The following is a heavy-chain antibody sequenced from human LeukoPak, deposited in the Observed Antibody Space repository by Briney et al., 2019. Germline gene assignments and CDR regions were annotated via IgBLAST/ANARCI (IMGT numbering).Heavy chain of an antibody. CDR1: GFTFSSYG. J-gene: IGHJ4*02. Sequence: GGSLRLSCAASGFTFSSYGIHWVRQAPGKGLEWVAVIWYDGSNKYYADSVKGRFTISRDNSKNTLYLQMNSLRAEDTAVYFCARASTSGWDGFDHWGQGTLVTVSS. D-gene: IGHD6-19*01. CDR2: IWYDGSNK. V-gene: IGHV3-33*01. CDR3: ARASTSGWDGFDH.